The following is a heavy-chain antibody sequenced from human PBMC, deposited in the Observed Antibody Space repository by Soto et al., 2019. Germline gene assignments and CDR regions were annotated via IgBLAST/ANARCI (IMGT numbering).Heavy chain of an antibody. J-gene: IGHJ4*02. V-gene: IGHV3-23*01. Sequence: GGSLRLSCAASGFTFNNYAMSWVRQAPGKGLEWVSAISDRRTGNTHYSDSVRGRFTLSRDYSRNVLFLQMDSLRADDTALYYCTTWLTAHFDYWGRGTQVTVSS. D-gene: IGHD2-21*02. CDR2: ISDRRTGNT. CDR1: GFTFNNYA. CDR3: TTWLTAHFDY.